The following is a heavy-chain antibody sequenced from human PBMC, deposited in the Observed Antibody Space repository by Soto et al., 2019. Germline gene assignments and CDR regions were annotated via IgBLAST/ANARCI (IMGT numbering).Heavy chain of an antibody. CDR1: GFTFSSYA. CDR2: ISGSGGST. J-gene: IGHJ2*01. V-gene: IGHV3-23*01. Sequence: EVQLLESGGGLVQPGGSLRLSCAASGFTFSSYAMSWVRRAPGKGLEWVSAISGSGGSTYYADSVKGRFTISRDNSKNTLYLQMNSLRAEDTAVYYCAKDPDDSSGYVGYFDLWGRGTLVTVSS. D-gene: IGHD3-22*01. CDR3: AKDPDDSSGYVGYFDL.